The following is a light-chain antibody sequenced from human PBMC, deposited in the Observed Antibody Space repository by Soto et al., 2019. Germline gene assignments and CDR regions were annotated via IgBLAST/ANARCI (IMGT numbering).Light chain of an antibody. J-gene: IGKJ1*01. CDR1: QAVGSSL. CDR3: QQGGGSLWT. V-gene: IGKV3-20*01. Sequence: EIVLTQSPGTLSMSPGERATLSCRASQAVGSSLLAWYQQKPGQAPRLVIYGASSRATGIPDRFSGSGSGTDFTLTISRLEPEDFEVYYCQQGGGSLWTFGQGTKVEIK. CDR2: GAS.